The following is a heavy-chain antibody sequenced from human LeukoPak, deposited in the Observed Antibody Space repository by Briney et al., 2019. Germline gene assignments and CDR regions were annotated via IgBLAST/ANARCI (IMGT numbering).Heavy chain of an antibody. CDR2: IKQDGSEK. CDR1: GFTLSSYW. V-gene: IGHV3-7*01. CDR3: ARRTYYYGVDV. Sequence: PGGSLRLSCAASGFTLSSYWMSWVRQAPGKGLEWVANIKQDGSEKYYVDSVKGRFTISRDNAKNSLYLQMNSLRAEDTAVYYCARRTYYYGVDVWGQGTTVTVSS. J-gene: IGHJ6*02.